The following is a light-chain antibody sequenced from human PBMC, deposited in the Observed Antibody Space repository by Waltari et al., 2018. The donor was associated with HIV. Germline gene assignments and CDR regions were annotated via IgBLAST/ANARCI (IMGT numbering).Light chain of an antibody. Sequence: DTQMTQFPSSLSASVGDSVTITCRASQSIRRYLNWYQVKPGKAPKLLIYATSTLQSGVPLRFSGSGSGTDFTLTISSLQPEDFASYYCQQTYNKPLTFGGGTTVEI. CDR3: QQTYNKPLT. CDR1: QSIRRY. V-gene: IGKV1-39*01. CDR2: ATS. J-gene: IGKJ4*01.